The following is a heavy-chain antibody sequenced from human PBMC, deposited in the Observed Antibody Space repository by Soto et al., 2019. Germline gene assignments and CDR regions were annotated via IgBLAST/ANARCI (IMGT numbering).Heavy chain of an antibody. CDR1: GGSISSGGYY. Sequence: PSETLSLTCTVSGGSISSGGYYWSWIRQYPGKGLEWIGYIYYSGSTYYNPSLKSRVTISVDTSKNQFSLKLSSVTAADTAVYYCARSSTSANYFDYWGQGILVTVSS. V-gene: IGHV4-31*03. J-gene: IGHJ4*02. D-gene: IGHD2-2*01. CDR3: ARSSTSANYFDY. CDR2: IYYSGST.